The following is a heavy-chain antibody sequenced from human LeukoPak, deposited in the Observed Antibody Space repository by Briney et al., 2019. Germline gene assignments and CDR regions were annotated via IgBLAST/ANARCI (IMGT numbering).Heavy chain of an antibody. CDR2: ISAYNGNT. CDR1: GYTFNTYG. D-gene: IGHD6-13*01. J-gene: IGHJ4*02. Sequence: ASVKVSCKASGYTFNTYGISWVQQAPGQGLEWMGWISAYNGNTNYAQTLQGRVTMTTDTSTSTAYMELRSLRSDDTAVYYCATLAGSSWFFYFGYWGQGTLVTVSS. CDR3: ATLAGSSWFFYFGY. V-gene: IGHV1-18*01.